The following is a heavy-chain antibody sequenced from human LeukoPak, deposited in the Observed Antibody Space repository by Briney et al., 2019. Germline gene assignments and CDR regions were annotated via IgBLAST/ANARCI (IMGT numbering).Heavy chain of an antibody. Sequence: GGSVKVSCKASGYTFTGYYRHWVRQAPGQGLEWRGWINPKCSGTKSAQNFQGRVTITSKTSTSTAYMELRRMRSDDTAVYYCARDGEQLVQDYWGQGTLVSVSS. D-gene: IGHD6-13*01. CDR1: GYTFTGYY. J-gene: IGHJ4*02. CDR3: ARDGEQLVQDY. CDR2: INPKCSGT. V-gene: IGHV1-2*02.